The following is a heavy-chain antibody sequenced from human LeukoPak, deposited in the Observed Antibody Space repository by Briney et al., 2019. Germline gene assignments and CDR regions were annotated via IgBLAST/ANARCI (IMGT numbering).Heavy chain of an antibody. Sequence: ASVKVSCKASGYTFNSYGISWVRQAPGQGLEWMGWINTNTGNPTYAQGFTGRFVFSLDTSVSTAYLQISSLKAEDTAVYYCARDAQRWLQLLKEWGQGTLVTVSS. CDR2: INTNTGNP. V-gene: IGHV7-4-1*02. CDR1: GYTFNSYG. CDR3: ARDAQRWLQLLKE. J-gene: IGHJ4*02. D-gene: IGHD5-24*01.